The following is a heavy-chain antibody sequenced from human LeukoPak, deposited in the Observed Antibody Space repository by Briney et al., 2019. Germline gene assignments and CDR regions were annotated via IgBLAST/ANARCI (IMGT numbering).Heavy chain of an antibody. D-gene: IGHD1-1*01. CDR2: ISGGGEDT. V-gene: IGHV3-23*01. J-gene: IGHJ2*01. CDR1: GFTFTSYA. Sequence: GGSLTLSCAASGFTFTSYAMSWIRQAPGRGLDWVSAISGGGEDTYYADSVKGRFTISRDNSKNTLYLQMNSLRAEDTAIYYCAKPRAMTTGVGRYFDLWGRGTLVTVSS. CDR3: AKPRAMTTGVGRYFDL.